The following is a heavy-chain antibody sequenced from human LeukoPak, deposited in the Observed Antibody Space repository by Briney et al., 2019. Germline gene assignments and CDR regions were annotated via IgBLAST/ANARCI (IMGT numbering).Heavy chain of an antibody. D-gene: IGHD3-22*01. CDR2: IYYSGST. V-gene: IGHV4-39*02. J-gene: IGHJ4*02. CDR3: AKRDDSGGNLVDL. Sequence: SETLSLTCTVSGGSIRSGSHYWAWIRQPPGKGLEWIGSIYYSGSTYYSPSLENRVTISIDTPKNHFSLKLSSLSAADTSVYYCAKRDDSGGNLVDLWGQGTLVTVS. CDR1: GGSIRSGSHY.